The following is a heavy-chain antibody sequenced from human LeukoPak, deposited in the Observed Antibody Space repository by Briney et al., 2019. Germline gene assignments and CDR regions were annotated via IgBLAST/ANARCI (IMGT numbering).Heavy chain of an antibody. CDR3: AREGPEWEPDY. CDR1: GFTFSSYA. D-gene: IGHD1-26*01. Sequence: GGSLRLSCAASGFTFSSYAMSWVRQAPGKGLEWVSAISGSGGSTYYADSVKGRFTISRDNAKNSLYLQMDSLRVEDTAVYYCAREGPEWEPDYWGQGTLVTVSS. CDR2: ISGSGGST. V-gene: IGHV3-23*01. J-gene: IGHJ4*02.